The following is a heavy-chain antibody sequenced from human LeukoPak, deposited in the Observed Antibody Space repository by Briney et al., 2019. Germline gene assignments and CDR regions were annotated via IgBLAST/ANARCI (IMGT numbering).Heavy chain of an antibody. D-gene: IGHD2-2*01. J-gene: IGHJ4*02. CDR3: ARVSARYCSSTSCYYFDY. CDR2: IIPIFGTA. Sequence: SVKVSCKASGGTFSSYAISWVRQAPGQGLEWMGGIIPIFGTANYAQKFRGRVTITADESTSTAYMELSSLRSEDTAVYYCARVSARYCSSTSCYYFDYWGQGTLVTVSS. V-gene: IGHV1-69*01. CDR1: GGTFSSYA.